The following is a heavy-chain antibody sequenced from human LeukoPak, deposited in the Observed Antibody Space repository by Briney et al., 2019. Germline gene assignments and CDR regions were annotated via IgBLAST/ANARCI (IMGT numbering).Heavy chain of an antibody. Sequence: PGGSLRLSCAASGFTFSNFGMNRVRQAPGKGLEWVSSISSSSSYIHYADSVKGRFTISRDKAKNSLYLQMNSLRAEDTAVYFCAIDRYSSGWYTFDYWGQGTLVTVSS. V-gene: IGHV3-21*01. CDR1: GFTFSNFG. CDR3: AIDRYSSGWYTFDY. J-gene: IGHJ4*02. D-gene: IGHD6-19*01. CDR2: ISSSSSYI.